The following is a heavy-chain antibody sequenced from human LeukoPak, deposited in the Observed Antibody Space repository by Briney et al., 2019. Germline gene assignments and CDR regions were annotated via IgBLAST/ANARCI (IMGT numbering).Heavy chain of an antibody. CDR2: INTDGTFT. CDR3: ARGIVGNTISNY. CDR1: GFTFNGYW. V-gene: IGHV3-74*01. Sequence: GGSLRLSCAASGFTFNGYWMHWVRQAPGKELVWVSRINTDGTFTAYADSVEGRFTVSRDNAKNTLDLQMNSLRAEDTAVYYCARGIVGNTISNYWGQGTLVTVSS. J-gene: IGHJ4*02. D-gene: IGHD1-26*01.